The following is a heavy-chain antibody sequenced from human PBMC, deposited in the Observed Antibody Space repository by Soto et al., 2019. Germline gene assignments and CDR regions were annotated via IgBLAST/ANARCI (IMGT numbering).Heavy chain of an antibody. CDR2: ISYDGSNK. Sequence: QVQLVESGGGVVQPGRSLRLSCAASGFTFSMYAMHWVRQAPGKGLEWVAVISYDGSNKYYADSVKGRFTISRDNSKNXLYLQMNSLRVEDTAVYYCARDWSNYVGSYYGMDVWGQGTTVTVSS. CDR3: ARDWSNYVGSYYGMDV. CDR1: GFTFSMYA. V-gene: IGHV3-30-3*01. D-gene: IGHD4-4*01. J-gene: IGHJ6*02.